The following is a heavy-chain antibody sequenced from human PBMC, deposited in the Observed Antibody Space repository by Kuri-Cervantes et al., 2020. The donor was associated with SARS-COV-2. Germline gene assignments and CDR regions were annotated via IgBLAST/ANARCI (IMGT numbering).Heavy chain of an antibody. Sequence: GESLKISCAASGITFSSYAMSWVRQAPGKGLEWVSAITDDGGSTHHADSVKGRFTISRDNSKTTLFLQMNSLRAEDTAVYHCVKGSAASRPYYFDSWGQGTLVTVSS. CDR2: ITDDGGST. J-gene: IGHJ4*02. V-gene: IGHV3-23*01. CDR1: GITFSSYA. CDR3: VKGSAASRPYYFDS. D-gene: IGHD3-10*01.